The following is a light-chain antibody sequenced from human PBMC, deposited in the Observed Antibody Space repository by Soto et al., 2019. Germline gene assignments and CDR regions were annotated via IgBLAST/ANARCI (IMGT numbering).Light chain of an antibody. V-gene: IGKV1-39*01. CDR1: QSISSY. CDR3: QQYNNWPPARGT. Sequence: DIQMTQSPSSLSASVGDRVTITCRASQSISSYLNWYQQKPGKAPKLLIYAATYLREGVPSRFSGSGSGTEFTLTISSLQSEDFAVYYCQQYNNWPPARGTFGQGTKVDIK. CDR2: AAT. J-gene: IGKJ1*01.